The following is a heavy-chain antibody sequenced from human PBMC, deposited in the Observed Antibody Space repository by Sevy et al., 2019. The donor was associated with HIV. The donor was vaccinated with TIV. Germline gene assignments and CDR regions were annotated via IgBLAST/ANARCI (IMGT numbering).Heavy chain of an antibody. V-gene: IGHV4-39*01. Sequence: SETLSLTCIVSGGPISTCTNFWGWIRQPPGKGLEWIGSIYCGGSTYYNPSLKSRVAISVVTSKNQFSLKVSSVSAAETAVYYCARGRITFFDDWGQGALITVSS. CDR1: GGPISTCTNF. D-gene: IGHD3-16*01. J-gene: IGHJ4*02. CDR2: IYCGGST. CDR3: ARGRITFFDD.